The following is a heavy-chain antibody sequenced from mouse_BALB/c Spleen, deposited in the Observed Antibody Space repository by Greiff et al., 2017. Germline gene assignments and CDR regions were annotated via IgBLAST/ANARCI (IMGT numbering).Heavy chain of an antibody. D-gene: IGHD2-10*02. V-gene: IGHV1-18*01. J-gene: IGHJ3*01. CDR1: GYTFTDYN. CDR2: INPNNGGT. CDR3: ARWEYGNYGCAY. Sequence: EVQLQQSGPELVKPGASVKIPCKASGYTFTDYNMDWVKQSHGKSLEWIGDINPNNGGTIYNQKFKGKATLTVDKSSSTAYMELRSLTSEDTAVYYCARWEYGNYGCAYWGQGTLVTVSA.